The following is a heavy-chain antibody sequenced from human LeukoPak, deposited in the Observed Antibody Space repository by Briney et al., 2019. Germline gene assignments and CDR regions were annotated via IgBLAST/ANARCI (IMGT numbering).Heavy chain of an antibody. Sequence: PGGSLRLSCSASGFTFSSFWMTWVRQAPGKGLECLANISPDGREKYYVDSVKGRFTISRDNTKNSLYLQMNSLRGEDTAVYYCARDLNWYSHWGQGTLVTVSS. J-gene: IGHJ4*02. CDR2: ISPDGREK. V-gene: IGHV3-7*01. CDR3: ARDLNWYSH. D-gene: IGHD6-13*01. CDR1: GFTFSSFW.